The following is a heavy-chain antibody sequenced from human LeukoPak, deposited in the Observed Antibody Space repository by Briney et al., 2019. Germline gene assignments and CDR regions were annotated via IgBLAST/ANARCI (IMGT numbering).Heavy chain of an antibody. V-gene: IGHV4-38-2*01. CDR1: GYSISSGYY. Sequence: PSETLSLTYAVSGYSISSGYYWGWIRQSPGKGLEWIGRIDRSGNTYYNPPLKSRVAISVDTSSNQFSLRLTSVTAADTAVYYCARMDDYFGSGNYYNVINYYYMDVWGKGTTVTVS. CDR2: IDRSGNT. D-gene: IGHD3-10*01. CDR3: ARMDDYFGSGNYYNVINYYYMDV. J-gene: IGHJ6*03.